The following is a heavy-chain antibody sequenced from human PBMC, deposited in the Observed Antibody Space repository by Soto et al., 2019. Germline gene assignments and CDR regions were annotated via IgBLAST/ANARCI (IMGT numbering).Heavy chain of an antibody. D-gene: IGHD4-17*01. J-gene: IGHJ4*02. CDR3: ASVLVYGDPAEYFDY. CDR1: GFTFSSYW. CDR2: IKQDGSEK. Sequence: GGSLRLSCAASGFTFSSYWMSWVRQAPGKGLEWVANIKQDGSEKYYVDSVKGRFTISRDNAKNSLYLQMNSLRAEDTAVYYCASVLVYGDPAEYFDYWGQGTLVTVSS. V-gene: IGHV3-7*01.